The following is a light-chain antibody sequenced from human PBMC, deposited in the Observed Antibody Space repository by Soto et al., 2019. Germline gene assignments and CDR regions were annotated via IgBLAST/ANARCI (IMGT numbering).Light chain of an antibody. CDR3: QQYNSYSLT. Sequence: ETVVTQSPATLSVSPGETATLSCRASESVGSNLAWYQQKPGQAPRLLIYGASNRATGIPARFSGSGSGTEFTLTISSLQPDDFATYYCQQYNSYSLTFGGGTKVDIK. V-gene: IGKV3-15*01. CDR2: GAS. J-gene: IGKJ4*01. CDR1: ESVGSN.